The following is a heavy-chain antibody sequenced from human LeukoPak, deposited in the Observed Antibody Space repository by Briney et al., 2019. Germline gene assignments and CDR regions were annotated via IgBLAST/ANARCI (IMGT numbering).Heavy chain of an antibody. J-gene: IGHJ3*02. V-gene: IGHV4-59*01. Sequence: SETLSLTCTYSGGSISSYYWSWIRKPPGKGLEWIGYIYYSGSTNYNPSLKSRVTISVDTSKNQFSLKLSSVTAADTAVYYCAREVGLYGDHDAFDIWGQGTMVTVSS. CDR2: IYYSGST. D-gene: IGHD4-17*01. CDR3: AREVGLYGDHDAFDI. CDR1: GGSISSYY.